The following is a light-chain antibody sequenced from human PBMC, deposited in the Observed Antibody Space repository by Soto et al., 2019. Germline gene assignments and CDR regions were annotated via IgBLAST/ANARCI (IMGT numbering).Light chain of an antibody. CDR1: QSVSSY. CDR2: DAS. J-gene: IGKJ5*01. Sequence: EIVLTQSPATLSLSPGERATLSCRASQSVSSYLAWYQQKPGQAPRLLIYDASNRATGIPARFSGSGSGTDFTLTISSLQSEDFAVYYCQQYIKWPITFGQGTRLEIK. V-gene: IGKV3-11*01. CDR3: QQYIKWPIT.